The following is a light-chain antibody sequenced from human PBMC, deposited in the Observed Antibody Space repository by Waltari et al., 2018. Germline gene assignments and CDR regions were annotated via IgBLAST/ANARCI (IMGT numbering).Light chain of an antibody. Sequence: ETIMTQSPAILSVSPGETATLSCRASKSIGNNLAWYQQTPGQAPRLLIYVASSRGTGIPARFFGAGSGTYFTLTISSLQSEDFAVYYCQQYNEWPYTFGQGTKVDLK. CDR1: KSIGNN. CDR2: VAS. CDR3: QQYNEWPYT. V-gene: IGKV3-15*01. J-gene: IGKJ2*01.